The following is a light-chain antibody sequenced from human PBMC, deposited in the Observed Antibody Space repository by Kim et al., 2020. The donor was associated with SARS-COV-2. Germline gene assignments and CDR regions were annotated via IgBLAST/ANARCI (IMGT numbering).Light chain of an antibody. J-gene: IGLJ2*01. CDR2: VTT. CDR3: AAWDDSLNGVV. V-gene: IGLV1-44*01. Sequence: QSVLTQPPSVSGTPGQRVTISCSGSYSNIGRNTVNWYQQLPGTAPKLLIYVTTNRPSGVPARFSGSKSGTSASLAISGLQAEDEADYHCAAWDDSLNGVVFGGGTQLTVL. CDR1: YSNIGRNT.